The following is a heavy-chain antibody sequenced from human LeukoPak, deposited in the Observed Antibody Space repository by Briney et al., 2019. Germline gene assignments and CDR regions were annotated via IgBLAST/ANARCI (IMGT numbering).Heavy chain of an antibody. J-gene: IGHJ2*01. V-gene: IGHV4-34*01. D-gene: IGHD2-15*01. Sequence: SETLSLTCAVYGGSFSGYYWSWIRQPPGKGLEWIGEINHSGSTNYNPSLKSRVTISVDTSKNQFSLKLSFVTAADTAVYYCARGRYCSGGSCRAWYFDLWGRGTLVTVSS. CDR3: ARGRYCSGGSCRAWYFDL. CDR2: INHSGST. CDR1: GGSFSGYY.